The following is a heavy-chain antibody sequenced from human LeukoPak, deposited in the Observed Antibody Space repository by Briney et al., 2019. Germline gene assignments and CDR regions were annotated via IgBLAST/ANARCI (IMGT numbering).Heavy chain of an antibody. Sequence: PSATLSLTCAVAGGSISSGGYSWRWIRQPPGKGLEWIGYIYHSGSTYYNPSLKSRVTISVDRSKNQFSLKLSSVTAADTAVYYCARDSPYSSNAFDIWGQGTMVTVSS. J-gene: IGHJ3*02. CDR1: GGSISSGGYS. CDR2: IYHSGST. D-gene: IGHD6-19*01. CDR3: ARDSPYSSNAFDI. V-gene: IGHV4-30-2*01.